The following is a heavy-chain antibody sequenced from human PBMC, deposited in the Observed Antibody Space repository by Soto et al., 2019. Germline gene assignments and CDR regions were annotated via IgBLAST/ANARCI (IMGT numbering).Heavy chain of an antibody. CDR1: GGSFSGYY. Sequence: SETLSLTCAVYGGSFSGYYWSWIRQPPGKGPEWIGEINHSGSTNYNPSLKSRVTISVDTSKNQFSLKLSSVTAADTAVYYCARHNGPLYVGYYYDMDVWGQGTTVTVSS. CDR2: INHSGST. J-gene: IGHJ6*02. D-gene: IGHD3-16*01. CDR3: ARHNGPLYVGYYYDMDV. V-gene: IGHV4-34*01.